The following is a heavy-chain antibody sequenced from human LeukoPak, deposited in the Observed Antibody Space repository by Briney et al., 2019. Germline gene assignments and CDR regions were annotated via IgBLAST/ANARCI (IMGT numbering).Heavy chain of an antibody. D-gene: IGHD3-16*01. Sequence: GGSLRLSCAASGFTVSSKYMSWVRQAPGKGLDWVSVIYSAGSTYYADSVKGRFTISRDNSKNTLFLQMNSLRAEDTAVYYCSWAIQNPFDYWGQGTLVTVSS. J-gene: IGHJ4*02. CDR3: SWAIQNPFDY. CDR1: GFTVSSKY. CDR2: IYSAGST. V-gene: IGHV3-53*01.